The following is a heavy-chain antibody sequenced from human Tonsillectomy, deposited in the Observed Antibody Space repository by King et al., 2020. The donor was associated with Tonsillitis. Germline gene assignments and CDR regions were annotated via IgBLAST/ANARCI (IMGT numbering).Heavy chain of an antibody. V-gene: IGHV3-30*02. J-gene: IGHJ4*02. CDR1: GFTFSSYG. D-gene: IGHD3-22*01. CDR2: IRYDGSNK. Sequence: QLVQSGGGVVQPGGSLRLSCAASGFTFSSYGMHWVRQAPGKGLEWVAFIRYDGSNKYYADSVKGRFTISRDNSKNTLYLQMNSLRAEDTAVYYCAKDKKPYYYDSSGSFDSWGQGTLVTVSS. CDR3: AKDKKPYYYDSSGSFDS.